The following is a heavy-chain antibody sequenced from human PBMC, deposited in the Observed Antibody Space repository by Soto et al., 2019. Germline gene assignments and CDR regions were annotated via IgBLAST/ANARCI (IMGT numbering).Heavy chain of an antibody. Sequence: PGGSLRLSCAASEFTFSNYAMSWVRQAPGKGLEWVSSISGSGGSTYYADSVKGRSTISRDNSKNTLYLQMNSLRAEDTAVYYCAKDRMITFGGVIDQATFDYWGQGTLVTVSS. D-gene: IGHD3-16*02. V-gene: IGHV3-23*01. CDR3: AKDRMITFGGVIDQATFDY. J-gene: IGHJ4*02. CDR2: ISGSGGST. CDR1: EFTFSNYA.